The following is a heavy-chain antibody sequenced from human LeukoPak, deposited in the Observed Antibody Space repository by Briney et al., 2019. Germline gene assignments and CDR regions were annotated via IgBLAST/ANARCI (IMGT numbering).Heavy chain of an antibody. CDR1: GYTFTGYY. CDR2: INPNGGGT. V-gene: IGHV1-2*06. D-gene: IGHD7-27*01. J-gene: IGHJ5*02. CDR3: ARDLLGSSSRT. Sequence: ASVKVSCKASGYTFTGYYMYWVRQAPGQGLKSMGRINPNGGGTNYAQKFQGRVTMTRDTSISTAYMELSRLRSDDTAVYYCARDLLGSSSRTWGQGTLVTGSS.